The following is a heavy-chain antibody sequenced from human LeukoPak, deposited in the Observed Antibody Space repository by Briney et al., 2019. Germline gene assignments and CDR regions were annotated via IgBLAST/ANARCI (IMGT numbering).Heavy chain of an antibody. J-gene: IGHJ4*02. CDR2: IYSGGST. Sequence: GGSLRLSCAGSGFTLSGNYMSWVRQAPGKGLEWVSVIYSGGSTYYADSVMGRFTISRDNSKNTLYLQMNSLRAEDTAVYYCARAVGGSARYFDYWGQGTLVTVSS. D-gene: IGHD3-16*01. V-gene: IGHV3-66*02. CDR1: GFTLSGNY. CDR3: ARAVGGSARYFDY.